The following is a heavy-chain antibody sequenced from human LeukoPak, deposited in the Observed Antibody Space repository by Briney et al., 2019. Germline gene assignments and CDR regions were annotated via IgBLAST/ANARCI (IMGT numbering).Heavy chain of an antibody. J-gene: IGHJ4*02. CDR2: ISWNSDNI. CDR3: ARDESSGIPTFFDY. V-gene: IGHV3-9*01. Sequence: GGSLRLSCAASGFTFDDYAMHWVRQAPGKGLEWVSGISWNSDNIDYADSVKGRFTISRDNAKNSLYLQMNSLRAEDTALYYCARDESSGIPTFFDYWGQGTLVTVSS. CDR1: GFTFDDYA. D-gene: IGHD3-22*01.